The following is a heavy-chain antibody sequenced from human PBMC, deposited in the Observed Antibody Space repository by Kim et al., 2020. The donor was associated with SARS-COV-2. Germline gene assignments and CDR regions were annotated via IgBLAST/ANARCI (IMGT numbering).Heavy chain of an antibody. CDR1: GYTYTSHA. V-gene: IGHV1-3*04. CDR3: AREMAGGGGYYDS. J-gene: IGHJ4*03. Sequence: ASVKVSCKASGYTYTSHAIHWVRQAPGQRLEWMGWIDTARGNTKYSQNLQDRVTMTRDTSANTAYMELYSLRSEDTAVYYCAREMAGGGGYYDSWGQGTL. D-gene: IGHD6-19*01. CDR2: IDTARGNT.